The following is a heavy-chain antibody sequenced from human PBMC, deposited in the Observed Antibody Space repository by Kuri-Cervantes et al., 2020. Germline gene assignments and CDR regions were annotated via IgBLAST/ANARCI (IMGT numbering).Heavy chain of an antibody. V-gene: IGHV3-48*04. Sequence: GGSLRLSCAASGFTFSSYAMHWVRQAPGKGLEWISYISSSGNSIYYADSVKGRFTIFRDNAQNSLYLQMNSLRVEDTAVYYCARGMSSFLGLWAFDIWGLGTMVTVSS. CDR3: ARGMSSFLGLWAFDI. D-gene: IGHD2-2*01. CDR2: ISSSGNSI. J-gene: IGHJ3*02. CDR1: GFTFSSYA.